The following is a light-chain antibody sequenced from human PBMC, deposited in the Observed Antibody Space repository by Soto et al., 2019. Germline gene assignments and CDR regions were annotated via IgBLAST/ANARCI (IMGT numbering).Light chain of an antibody. V-gene: IGKV3-20*01. CDR3: QQFGRT. Sequence: PGQRATLSCRASQTVSSNLAWYQQKPGQAPRLLIYGASSRATGIPDRFSGSGSGTDFTLTISRLEPEDFAVYYCQQFGRTFGQGTKVDIK. J-gene: IGKJ1*01. CDR2: GAS. CDR1: QTVSSN.